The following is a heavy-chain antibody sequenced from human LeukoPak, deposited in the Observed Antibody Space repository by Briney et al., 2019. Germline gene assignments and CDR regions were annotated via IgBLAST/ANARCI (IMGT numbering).Heavy chain of an antibody. J-gene: IGHJ4*02. CDR2: IYYSGST. D-gene: IGHD3-9*01. Sequence: SETLSLTCTVSGGSISSYYWSWILQPPGKELEWIGYIYYSGSTNYNPSLKSRVTISVDTSKNQFSLKLSSVTAADTAVYYCLQPKHGIRYFDWSNPFDYWGQGTLVTVSS. V-gene: IGHV4-59*08. CDR3: LQPKHGIRYFDWSNPFDY. CDR1: GGSISSYY.